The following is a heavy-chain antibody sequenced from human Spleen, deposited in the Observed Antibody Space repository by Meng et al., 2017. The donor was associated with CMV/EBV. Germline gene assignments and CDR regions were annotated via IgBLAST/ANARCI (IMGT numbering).Heavy chain of an antibody. CDR2: ISGSGATA. J-gene: IGHJ6*02. CDR3: AKVSARGDYYDFWSGPMDV. V-gene: IGHV3-23*01. D-gene: IGHD3-3*01. CDR1: GFTFSSYG. Sequence: GESLKISCAASGFTFSSYGMHWVRQAPGKGLEWVSTISGSGATAYYADSVKGRFTISRGNSNNTLFLQMSSLRAEDTAVYYCAKVSARGDYYDFWSGPMDVWGQGTTVTVSS.